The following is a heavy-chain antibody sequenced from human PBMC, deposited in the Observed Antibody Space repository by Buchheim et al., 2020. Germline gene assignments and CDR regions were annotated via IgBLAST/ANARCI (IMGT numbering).Heavy chain of an antibody. V-gene: IGHV3-48*03. CDR1: GFTFSSYD. CDR2: ISSSGSTI. J-gene: IGHJ4*02. Sequence: EVQLVESGGGLVQPGGSLRLSCAASGFTFSSYDMNWVRQAPGKGLEWVSYISSSGSTIFYADSVKGRFTISRDNSTNSLYLQMNRLRAEDTAVYYCANIYSSSVDYWGQGTL. D-gene: IGHD6-6*01. CDR3: ANIYSSSVDY.